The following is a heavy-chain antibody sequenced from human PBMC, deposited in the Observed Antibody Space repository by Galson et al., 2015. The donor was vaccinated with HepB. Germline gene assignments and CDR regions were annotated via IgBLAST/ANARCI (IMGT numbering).Heavy chain of an antibody. Sequence: SLRLSCAASGFTFSSYAMHWVRQAPGKGLEWVAVISYDGSNKYYADSVKGRFTISRDNSKNTLYLQMNSLRAEDTAVYYCARENWNHYYGMDVWGQGTTVTVSS. CDR2: ISYDGSNK. V-gene: IGHV3-30-3*01. D-gene: IGHD1-1*01. CDR1: GFTFSSYA. J-gene: IGHJ6*02. CDR3: ARENWNHYYGMDV.